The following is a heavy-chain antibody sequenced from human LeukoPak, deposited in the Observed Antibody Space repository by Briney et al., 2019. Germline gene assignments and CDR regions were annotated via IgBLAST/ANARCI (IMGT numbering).Heavy chain of an antibody. CDR3: ARRSGEYYYYMDV. CDR2: IYYSGST. CDR1: GGSISSYY. V-gene: IGHV4-59*12. Sequence: SETLSLTCTVSGGSISSYYWSWIRQPPGKGLEWIGYIYYSGSTNYNPSLKSRVTMSVDTSKNQFSLKLSSVTAADTAVYYCARRSGEYYYYMDVWGKGTTVTVSS. J-gene: IGHJ6*03. D-gene: IGHD2-15*01.